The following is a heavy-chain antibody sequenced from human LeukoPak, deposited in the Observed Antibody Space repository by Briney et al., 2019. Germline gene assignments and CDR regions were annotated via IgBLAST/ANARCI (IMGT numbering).Heavy chain of an antibody. CDR1: GFTFGDYA. J-gene: IGHJ4*02. V-gene: IGHV3-23*01. CDR2: ISGSGDTT. D-gene: IGHD3-22*01. Sequence: PGGSLRLSCTASGFTFGDYAMSWVRQAPGKGLEWVSAISGSGDTTYYADSVKGRFTISRDNSKNTLYLQMNSLRAEDTAVYYCAKDWTLYYYDSSGYLVPFLDYWGQGTLVTVSS. CDR3: AKDWTLYYYDSSGYLVPFLDY.